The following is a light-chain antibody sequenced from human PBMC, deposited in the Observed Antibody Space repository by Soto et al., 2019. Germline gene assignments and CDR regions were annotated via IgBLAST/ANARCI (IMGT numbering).Light chain of an antibody. V-gene: IGLV2-14*01. CDR2: EVK. J-gene: IGLJ2*01. CDR3: SSYRGNILVV. Sequence: QSALTQPASVSGSPGQSITISCTGTTSDIGNYNSVSWYQHHPGKAPKLMIYEVKYRPSGVSNRFSGSKSGNTASLTISGLQAEDEADYYCSSYRGNILVVFGGGTKLTVL. CDR1: TSDIGNYNS.